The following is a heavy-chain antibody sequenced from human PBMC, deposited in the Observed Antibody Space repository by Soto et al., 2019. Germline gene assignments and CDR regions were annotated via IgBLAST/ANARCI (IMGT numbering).Heavy chain of an antibody. CDR3: ARETITMVRGVIIGTFDY. CDR2: IYYSGST. CDR1: GGSISSGGYY. V-gene: IGHV4-31*02. J-gene: IGHJ4*02. Sequence: PSETLSLTCTVSGGSISSGGYYWSWIRQHPGKGLEWIGYIYYSGSTYYNPSLKSRVTISVDTSKNQFSLKLSSVTAADTAVYYCARETITMVRGVIIGTFDYWGQGTLVTVSS. D-gene: IGHD3-10*01.